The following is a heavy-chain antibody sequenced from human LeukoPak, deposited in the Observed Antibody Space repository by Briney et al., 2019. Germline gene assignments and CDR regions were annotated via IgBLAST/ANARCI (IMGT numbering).Heavy chain of an antibody. CDR1: GFSLSTSGVG. Sequence: SGPTLVKPTQTLTLTCTFSGFSLSTSGVGVGWIRQPPGKALEWLALIYWNDDKRYSPSLKSRLTITKDTSKNQVVLTMTNVDPVDTATYYCAHLRGFPGGHWFDPWGQGTLVTVSS. V-gene: IGHV2-5*01. J-gene: IGHJ5*02. CDR2: IYWNDDK. D-gene: IGHD3-16*01. CDR3: AHLRGFPGGHWFDP.